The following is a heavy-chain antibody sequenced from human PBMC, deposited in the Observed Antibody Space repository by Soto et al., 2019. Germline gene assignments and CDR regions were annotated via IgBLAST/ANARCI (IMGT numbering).Heavy chain of an antibody. CDR3: ARGPYSSGSYVLDS. V-gene: IGHV4-4*07. D-gene: IGHD6-19*01. CDR1: GASINSYG. CDR2: RYXXGXP. J-gene: IGHJ4*02. Sequence: PSETPSLTCTVSGASINSYGWSWIRQPAGKGLEXLGXRYXXGXPXXXPXXXSRLTMSADVSQNHFSLELSSVTAADTAVYFCARGPYSSGSYVLDSWGQGILVTAS.